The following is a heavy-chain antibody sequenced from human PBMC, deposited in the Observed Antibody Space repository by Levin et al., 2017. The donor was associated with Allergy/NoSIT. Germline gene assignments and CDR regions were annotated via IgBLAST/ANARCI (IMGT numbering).Heavy chain of an antibody. D-gene: IGHD1-26*01. Sequence: MTGGSLRLSCAASGFTFSSYTMNWVRKPQGKGLEWVSSISSSSRYIYYADSVKGRFTISRDNAKNSLYLQMNSLRAEDTAVYYCAGWDHFFDYWGQGILVTVSS. CDR2: ISSSSRYI. CDR1: GFTFSSYT. CDR3: AGWDHFFDY. V-gene: IGHV3-21*01. J-gene: IGHJ4*02.